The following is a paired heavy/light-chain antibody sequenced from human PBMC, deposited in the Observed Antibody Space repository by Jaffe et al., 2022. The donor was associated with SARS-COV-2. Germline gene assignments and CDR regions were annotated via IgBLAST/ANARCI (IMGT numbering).Light chain of an antibody. Sequence: ENVLTQSPGTLSLSPGERATLSCRASQSVSSNYLAWYQQKYGQAPRLLIYGASRRATGIPDRFSGSGSATDFTLTISRLEPEDFAVYYCQQYDKPPWTFGQGTKVEIK. CDR2: GAS. J-gene: IGKJ1*01. CDR1: QSVSSNY. V-gene: IGKV3-20*01. CDR3: QQYDKPPWT.
Heavy chain of an antibody. CDR2: ISGGGANT. D-gene: IGHD1-26*01. J-gene: IGHJ4*02. CDR3: AKDSPKWDLLPIDH. V-gene: IGHV3-23*01. CDR1: GFTFNNYA. Sequence: EVQLLESGGGLIQPGGSLRLSCAASGFTFNNYAMTWVRQAPGKGLEWVSTISGGGANTDYADSVKGRFTISRDNSKNTLYMQMNSLRVDDTAVYYCAKDSPKWDLLPIDHWGQGTLVTVSS.